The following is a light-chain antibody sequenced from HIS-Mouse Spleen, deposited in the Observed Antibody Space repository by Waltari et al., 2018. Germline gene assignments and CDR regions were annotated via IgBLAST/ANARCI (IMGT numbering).Light chain of an antibody. CDR2: DVS. J-gene: IGLJ2*01. Sequence: QSALTQPRPVSGSPGQAVTISCTGTSSALGGYNYVPWYQQHPGKAPKLMIYDVSKRPSGVPDRFSGSKSGNTASLTISGLQAEDEADYYCCSYAGSYTLVFGGGTKLTVL. V-gene: IGLV2-11*01. CDR1: SSALGGYNY. CDR3: CSYAGSYTLV.